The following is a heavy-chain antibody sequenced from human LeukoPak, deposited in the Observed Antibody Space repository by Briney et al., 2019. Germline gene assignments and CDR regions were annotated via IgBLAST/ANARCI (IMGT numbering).Heavy chain of an antibody. J-gene: IGHJ5*02. Sequence: SETLSLTCTVSGGSVSSGSYYWSWIRQPPGKGLEWIGYIYYSGSTNYNPSLKSRVTISVDTSKNQFSLKLSSVTAADTAVYYCARDFTRYCGSTSCYARFDPWGQGTLVTVSS. V-gene: IGHV4-61*01. CDR1: GGSVSSGSYY. D-gene: IGHD2-2*01. CDR3: ARDFTRYCGSTSCYARFDP. CDR2: IYYSGST.